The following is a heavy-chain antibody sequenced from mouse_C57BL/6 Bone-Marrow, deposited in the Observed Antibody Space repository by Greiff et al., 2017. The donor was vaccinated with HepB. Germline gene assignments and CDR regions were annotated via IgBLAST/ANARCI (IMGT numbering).Heavy chain of an antibody. Sequence: EVKLQQSGPELVKPGASVKISCKASGYTFTDYYMNWVKQSHGKSLEWIGDINPNNGGTSYNQKFKGKATLTVDKSSSTAYMELRSLTSEDSAVYYCAPFRFAYWGQGTLVTVSA. V-gene: IGHV1-26*01. CDR2: INPNNGGT. CDR1: GYTFTDYY. CDR3: APFRFAY. J-gene: IGHJ3*01.